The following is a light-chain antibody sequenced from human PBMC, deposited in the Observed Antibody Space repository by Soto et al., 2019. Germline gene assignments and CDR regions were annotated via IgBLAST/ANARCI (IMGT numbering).Light chain of an antibody. CDR2: KAS. J-gene: IGKJ1*01. Sequence: DIQMTQSPSTLSASVGDRVTITCRASQTISSWLAWYQQKPGKPPKLLIYKASSLASGVSSRFGGRVSATEFSLAVRSLQSDDFATYYFQQYNRYPWTFGQGTRVEIK. V-gene: IGKV1-5*03. CDR1: QTISSW. CDR3: QQYNRYPWT.